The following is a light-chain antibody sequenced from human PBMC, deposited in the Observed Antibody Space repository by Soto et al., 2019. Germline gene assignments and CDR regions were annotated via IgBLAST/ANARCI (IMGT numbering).Light chain of an antibody. Sequence: QSVLTQPASVSGSPGQSIIISCTGTSSDVGSHNLVSWYQQHPGQAPKLMIYEVSKRPLGVSARFSASKSGNTASLTISGLQAEDEADYYCCSYGGSRAVFGGGTQLTVL. CDR2: EVS. CDR1: SSDVGSHNL. CDR3: CSYGGSRAV. V-gene: IGLV2-23*02. J-gene: IGLJ7*01.